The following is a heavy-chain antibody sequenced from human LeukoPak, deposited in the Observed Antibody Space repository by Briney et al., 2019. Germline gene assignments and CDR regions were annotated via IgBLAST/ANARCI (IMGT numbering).Heavy chain of an antibody. CDR3: ARILFGYSRSWWIMDV. CDR1: GFTFSSYS. CDR2: MSRSSNYI. V-gene: IGHV3-21*01. J-gene: IGHJ6*03. D-gene: IGHD6-13*01. Sequence: GRSLRLSCAASGFTFSSYSMNWVRQAPGTRLEWVSSMSRSSNYIYYADSVKGRFTISRDNAKNSLYLQMNSLRAEDTAVYYCARILFGYSRSWWIMDVWGKGTTVTVSS.